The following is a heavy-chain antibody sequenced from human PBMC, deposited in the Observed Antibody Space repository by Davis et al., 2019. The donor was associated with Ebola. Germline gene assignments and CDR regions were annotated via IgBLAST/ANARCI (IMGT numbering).Heavy chain of an antibody. CDR1: GGSISSGGYY. V-gene: IGHV4-31*03. CDR2: IYYSGTT. CDR3: ARVFWHYDSSGYYLHPFDY. Sequence: SETLSLTCSVAGGSISSGGYYWNWIRQHPGEGLEWIGIIYYSGTTHYNPSLKSRVIISRDTSKNQFSLKLSSVTAADTAVYYCARVFWHYDSSGYYLHPFDYWGQGTLVTVSS. D-gene: IGHD3-22*01. J-gene: IGHJ4*02.